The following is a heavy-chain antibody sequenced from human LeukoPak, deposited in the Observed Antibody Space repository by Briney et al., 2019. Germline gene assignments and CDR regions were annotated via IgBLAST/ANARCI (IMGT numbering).Heavy chain of an antibody. V-gene: IGHV1-18*01. Sequence: ASVKVSCKASGGTFSSYAISWVRQAPGQGLEWMGWISAYNGNTNYAQKLQGRVTMTTDTSTSTAYMELRSLRSDDTAVYYCARARWLVPKGDYWGQGTLVTVSS. CDR1: GGTFSSYA. J-gene: IGHJ4*02. CDR3: ARARWLVPKGDY. D-gene: IGHD6-19*01. CDR2: ISAYNGNT.